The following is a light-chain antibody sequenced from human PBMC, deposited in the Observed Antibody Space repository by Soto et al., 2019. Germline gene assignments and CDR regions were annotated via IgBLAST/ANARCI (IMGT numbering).Light chain of an antibody. J-gene: IGKJ5*01. CDR3: QQRSNWPPIT. CDR2: DVS. V-gene: IGKV3-11*01. CDR1: QSVSSY. Sequence: EIVLTQSPATLSLSPGERATLSCRASQSVSSYLAWYQRKPGQAPRLLIYDVSNRATGIPARFSGSGSGTDFTLTISSLEPEDFAVYYCQQRSNWPPITFGQGTRLEIK.